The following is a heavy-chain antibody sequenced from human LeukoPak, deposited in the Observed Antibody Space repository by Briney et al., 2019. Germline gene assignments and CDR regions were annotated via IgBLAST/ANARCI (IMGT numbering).Heavy chain of an antibody. CDR1: GGSVSNYY. D-gene: IGHD3-22*01. CDR3: ARGDYDLIDY. J-gene: IGHJ4*02. CDR2: VYYTGHT. Sequence: PSETLSLTCSVSGGSVSNYYWSWIRQPPGKGLEWIGYVYYTGHTNYNPSLKIRVTISVDPSKNQFSLKLTSVTAADTAVYYCARGDYDLIDYWGQGTLVTVSS. V-gene: IGHV4-59*02.